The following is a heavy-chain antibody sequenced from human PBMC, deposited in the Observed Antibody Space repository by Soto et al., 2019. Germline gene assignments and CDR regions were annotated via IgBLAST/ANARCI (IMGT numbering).Heavy chain of an antibody. D-gene: IGHD1-26*01. V-gene: IGHV1-18*01. J-gene: IGHJ6*02. Sequence: VQLVQSGAEVKKPGASVKVSCKASGYTFSRSGISWVRQAPGQGLEWMGWISTYNGDTNYAQKVQGRVTMTTDTSTRTAFMELMSLRSDDTAVYYCARSGSVPSYYYGLDVWGQGTTVTVSS. CDR1: GYTFSRSG. CDR3: ARSGSVPSYYYGLDV. CDR2: ISTYNGDT.